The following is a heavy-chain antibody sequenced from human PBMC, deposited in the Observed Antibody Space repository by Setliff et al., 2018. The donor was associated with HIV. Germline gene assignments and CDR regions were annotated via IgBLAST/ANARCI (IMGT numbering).Heavy chain of an antibody. D-gene: IGHD6-13*01. CDR2: IYTSGST. CDR3: ARDAAGTADY. J-gene: IGHJ4*02. Sequence: PSETLSLTCTVSGGSISSGSYYWSWIRQPAGKGLEWIGRIYTSGSTNYNPPLKSRVTMSVDTSKNQFSLKLSSVTAADTAVYYCARDAAGTADYWGQGTLVTVS. CDR1: GGSISSGSYY. V-gene: IGHV4-61*02.